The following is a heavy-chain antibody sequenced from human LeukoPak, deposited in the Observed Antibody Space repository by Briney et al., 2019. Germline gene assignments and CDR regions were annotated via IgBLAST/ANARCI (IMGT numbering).Heavy chain of an antibody. D-gene: IGHD4-17*01. J-gene: IGHJ4*02. CDR1: GGSFSAYY. CDR3: ARDRTYGKRFDY. V-gene: IGHV4-34*01. CDR2: INHSGST. Sequence: SETLSLTCAVYGGSFSAYYWSWIRQPPGKGLEWIGEINHSGSTNYNPSLKSRVTISVDTSKNQFSLKLSSVTAADTAVYYCARDRTYGKRFDYWGQGTLVTVSS.